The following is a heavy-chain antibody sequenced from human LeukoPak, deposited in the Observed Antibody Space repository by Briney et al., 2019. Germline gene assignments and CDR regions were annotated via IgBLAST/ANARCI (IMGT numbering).Heavy chain of an antibody. D-gene: IGHD6-6*01. CDR2: ISGGGVST. J-gene: IGHJ4*02. CDR3: ARLISSSARGYFDY. V-gene: IGHV3-23*01. Sequence: GGSLRLTCAASGFTFSNYAMSWVRQAPGKGLEWVSAISGGGVSTYYADSVKGRFTISRDNSKNTLNLQMNSLRAEDTAVYYCARLISSSARGYFDYWGQGTLVTVSS. CDR1: GFTFSNYA.